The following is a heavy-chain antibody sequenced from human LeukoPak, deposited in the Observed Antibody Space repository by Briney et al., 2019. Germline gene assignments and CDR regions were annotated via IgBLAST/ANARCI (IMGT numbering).Heavy chain of an antibody. CDR2: IYHSGST. Sequence: SETLSLTCAVSDYSISSGYYWGWIRQPPGKGLEWIGSIYHSGSTYYNPSLKSRVTISVDTSKNQFSLKLSSVTAADTAVYYCAIHSGSYSGFDYWGQGTLVTVSS. D-gene: IGHD1-26*01. CDR1: DYSISSGYY. J-gene: IGHJ4*02. V-gene: IGHV4-38-2*01. CDR3: AIHSGSYSGFDY.